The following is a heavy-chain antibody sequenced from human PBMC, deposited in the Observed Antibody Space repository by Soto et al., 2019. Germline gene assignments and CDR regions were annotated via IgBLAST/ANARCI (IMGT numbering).Heavy chain of an antibody. J-gene: IGHJ6*02. CDR2: IYSGGST. Sequence: EVQLVETGGGLIQPGGSLRLSCAASGFTVSSNYMSWVRQAPGKGLEWGSVIYSGGSTYYADSVKCRFTISRAQSKNTLYLQMNSLRSEDTAVYYCARDGGVSPPKFYYYGMDAWGRGTTVTVSS. V-gene: IGHV3-53*02. CDR3: ARDGGVSPPKFYYYGMDA. CDR1: GFTVSSNY. D-gene: IGHD2-8*02.